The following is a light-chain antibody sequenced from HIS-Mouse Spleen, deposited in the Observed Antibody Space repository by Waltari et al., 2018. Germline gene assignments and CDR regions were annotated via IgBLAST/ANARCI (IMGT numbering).Light chain of an antibody. CDR3: QQLNSYPPT. J-gene: IGKJ1*01. CDR2: AAS. CDR1: KGISSY. V-gene: IGKV1-9*01. Sequence: DIQLTQSPSFLSASVGDRCTITCRSSKGISSYLAWYQQKPGKAPKLLIYAASTLQSGVPSRFSGSGSGTEFTLTISSLQPEDFATYYCQQLNSYPPTFGQGTKVEIK.